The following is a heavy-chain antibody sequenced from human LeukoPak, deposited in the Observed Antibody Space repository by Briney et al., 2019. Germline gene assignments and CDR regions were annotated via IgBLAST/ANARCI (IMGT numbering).Heavy chain of an antibody. J-gene: IGHJ4*02. CDR1: GFTVSSNY. CDR2: IYSGGST. D-gene: IGHD3-22*01. Sequence: GGSLRLSCAASGFTVSSNYMSWVRQAPGKGLEWVSVIYSGGSTYYADSVKGRFTISRDNSKNTLYLQMNSLRAEDTAVYYCARDSWGMIGTLGNWGQGTLVTVSS. V-gene: IGHV3-53*01. CDR3: ARDSWGMIGTLGN.